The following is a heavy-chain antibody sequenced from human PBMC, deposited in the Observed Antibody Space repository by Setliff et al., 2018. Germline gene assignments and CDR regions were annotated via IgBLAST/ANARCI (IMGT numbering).Heavy chain of an antibody. CDR3: ARFLNPRDGYQNSPGFDF. CDR2: IQNGGNT. V-gene: IGHV4-59*01. J-gene: IGHJ4*02. Sequence: SETLSLTCTVSGGSFTTYYWSWIRQPPGKGLEWIGYIQNGGNTKYNPSLKSRVTISVDTSKNQFSLKMSSMTAADTAVYYCARFLNPRDGYQNSPGFDFWGQGTLVTVSS. CDR1: GGSFTTYY. D-gene: IGHD5-12*01.